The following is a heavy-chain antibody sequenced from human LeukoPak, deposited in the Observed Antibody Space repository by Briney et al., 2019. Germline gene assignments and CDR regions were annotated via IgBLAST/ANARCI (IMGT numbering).Heavy chain of an antibody. CDR2: ISSSGATT. D-gene: IGHD3-10*01. CDR1: GFTFSDYY. CDR3: ARYSRGPSGTY. Sequence: GGSLRLSCAASGFTFSDYYMAWIRQAPGKGLEWLSHISSSGATTYNPDSVKGRFTISRDNTKNSVYLQMNSLGVEDTAVYYCARYSRGPSGTYWGQGTLVTVSS. V-gene: IGHV3-11*01. J-gene: IGHJ4*02.